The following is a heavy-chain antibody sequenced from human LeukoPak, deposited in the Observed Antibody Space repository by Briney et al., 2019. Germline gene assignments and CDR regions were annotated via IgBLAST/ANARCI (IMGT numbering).Heavy chain of an antibody. CDR3: ARALIGSADH. CDR1: GDSITSSY. J-gene: IGHJ4*02. CDR2: IFYTGYT. V-gene: IGHV4-59*13. Sequence: SETLSLTCTVSGDSITSSYWTWMRLPPGKGLEWIGYIFYTGYTNYNPSLKSRVTISMDISKNQVSLHLNSVTTADTAVYYCARALIGSADHWGPGAQVTVTS. D-gene: IGHD2-21*01.